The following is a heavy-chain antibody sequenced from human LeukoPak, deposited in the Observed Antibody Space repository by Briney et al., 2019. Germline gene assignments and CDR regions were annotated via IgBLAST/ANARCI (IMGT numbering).Heavy chain of an antibody. CDR1: GFNLNSYM. D-gene: IGHD2-21*02. V-gene: IGHV3-21*01. CDR2: ISSTGSYI. J-gene: IGHJ3*02. CDR3: ARVCGGDCSLGWGAFDI. Sequence: KTGGSLRLSCAASGFNLNSYMLNWVRQAPGKGLEWVSSISSTGSYIYHADSVKGRFTISRDNSKNTLYLQMNSLRAEDTAVYYCARVCGGDCSLGWGAFDIWGQGTMVTVSS.